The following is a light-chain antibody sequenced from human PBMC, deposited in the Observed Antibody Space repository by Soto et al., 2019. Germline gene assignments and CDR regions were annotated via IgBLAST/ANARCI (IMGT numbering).Light chain of an antibody. Sequence: IVLTQSPGTLSLSPGERATLSCRASQSVTSYLAWYQQKPGQAPRLLIYGASFRATDVPDRFTAGGSGTDFTLTISRLEPEDYAVYSCQQYGLARLTFGGGTKV. CDR3: QQYGLARLT. V-gene: IGKV3-20*01. CDR2: GAS. CDR1: QSVTSY. J-gene: IGKJ4*01.